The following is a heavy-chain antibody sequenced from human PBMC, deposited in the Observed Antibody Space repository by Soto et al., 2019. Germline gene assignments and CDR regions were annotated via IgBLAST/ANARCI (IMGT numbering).Heavy chain of an antibody. CDR3: ASEGTDYDILTGYPLAPKNDY. CDR2: IIPILGIA. J-gene: IGHJ4*02. CDR1: GGTFSSYT. Sequence: GASVKVSCKASGGTFSSYTISWVRQAPGQGLEWMGRIIPILGIANYAQKFQGRVTITADKSTSTAYMELSSLRSEDTAVYYCASEGTDYDILTGYPLAPKNDYWGQGTLVPVSS. V-gene: IGHV1-69*02. D-gene: IGHD3-9*01.